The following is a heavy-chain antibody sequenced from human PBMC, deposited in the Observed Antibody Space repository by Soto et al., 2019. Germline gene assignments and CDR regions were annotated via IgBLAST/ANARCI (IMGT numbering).Heavy chain of an antibody. CDR3: ASHHGPTTSANWFEP. V-gene: IGHV1-18*01. J-gene: IGHJ5*02. D-gene: IGHD5-12*01. Sequence: QVHLVQSGVEVKTPGASVKVSCQASGYTFFTYDISWVRQAPGQGIEWMGWISTYSGDTKYAQKFQGRVTMTTDTSRTTAYLELRSLRSDDTPVYYCASHHGPTTSANWFEPWGQGTLVTVSS. CDR1: GYTFFTYD. CDR2: ISTYSGDT.